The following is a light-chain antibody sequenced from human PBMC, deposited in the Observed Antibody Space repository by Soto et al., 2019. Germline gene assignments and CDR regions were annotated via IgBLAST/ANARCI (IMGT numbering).Light chain of an antibody. CDR3: QQYNNWPPTWT. CDR1: QSVGSN. J-gene: IGKJ1*01. CDR2: GAS. Sequence: EIVMTQSPATLSVSPGERVTLSCRARQSVGSNLAWYQQKPGQAPRLLIYGASTRATGIPARFSGSGSETEFTLTISSLQAEDSAVYYCQQYNNWPPTWTFGQGTKVDIK. V-gene: IGKV3-15*01.